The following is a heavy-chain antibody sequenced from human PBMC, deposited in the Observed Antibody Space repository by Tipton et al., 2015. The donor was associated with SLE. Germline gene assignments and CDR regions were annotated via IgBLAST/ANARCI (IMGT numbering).Heavy chain of an antibody. CDR1: GFTFSSYG. CDR3: AKGGSSWGYYYGMDV. V-gene: IGHV3-30*02. CDR2: IRYDGSNK. Sequence: GSLRLSCAASGFTFSSYGMHWVRQAPGKGLEWVAFIRYDGSNKYYADSVKGRFTISRDNSKNTLYLQMNSLRAEDTAVYYCAKGGSSWGYYYGMDVWGQGTTVTVYS. J-gene: IGHJ6*02. D-gene: IGHD6-13*01.